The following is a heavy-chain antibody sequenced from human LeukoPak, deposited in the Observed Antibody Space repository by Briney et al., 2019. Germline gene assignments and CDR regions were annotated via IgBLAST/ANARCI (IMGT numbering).Heavy chain of an antibody. CDR3: ASNQFPVLRANNWFDP. D-gene: IGHD1-14*01. V-gene: IGHV1-69*04. CDR2: IIPILGIA. J-gene: IGHJ5*02. CDR1: GGTFSSYA. Sequence: GASVKVSCKASGGTFSSYAISWVRQAPGQGLEWMGRIIPILGIANYAQKFQGRVTITAGKSTSTAYMELSSLRSEDTAVYYCASNQFPVLRANNWFDPWGQGTLVTVSS.